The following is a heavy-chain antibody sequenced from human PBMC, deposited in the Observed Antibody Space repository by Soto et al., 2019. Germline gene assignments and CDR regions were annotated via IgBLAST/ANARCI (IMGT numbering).Heavy chain of an antibody. J-gene: IGHJ4*01. CDR2: ISAYNGNT. V-gene: IGHV1-18*04. CDR3: ASDYGVGGYYDLVTGYYSAPYI. D-gene: IGHD3-9*01. Sequence: QVQLVQSGAEVKKPGASVKVSCKASGYTFTNYDINWVRQAPGQGLEWMGWISAYNGNTNYAQRLQGRVTMTTDTSTSTAYMELRSLSSDDTAVYYCASDYGVGGYYDLVTGYYSAPYIWGHGTLVTVAS. CDR1: GYTFTNYD.